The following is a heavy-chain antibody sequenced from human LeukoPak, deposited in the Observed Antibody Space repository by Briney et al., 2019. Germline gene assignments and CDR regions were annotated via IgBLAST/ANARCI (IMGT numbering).Heavy chain of an antibody. D-gene: IGHD3-10*01. V-gene: IGHV3-74*01. CDR2: INGDESST. Sequence: GGSLRLSCAASGFTFSSYYMHWVRQVPGKGLVWVSRINGDESSTTYADSVKGRFTISRDNSKNTLYLQMNSLRAEDTAVYYCAKGSLWFGELLSPTPDYWGQGTLVTVSS. CDR1: GFTFSSYY. CDR3: AKGSLWFGELLSPTPDY. J-gene: IGHJ4*02.